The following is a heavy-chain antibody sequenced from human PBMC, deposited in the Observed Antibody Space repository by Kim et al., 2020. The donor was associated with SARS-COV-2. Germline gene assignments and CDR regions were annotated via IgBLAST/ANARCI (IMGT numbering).Heavy chain of an antibody. Sequence: SETLSLTCTVSGGSISGYYWSWIRQPPGQALEWIGYIYYSGSTRYNPSLNSRVTMSVDTSQNQFSLKVNSLTAADTAVYYCARLHGHKSEEFDPCGQGTLVTVS. CDR3: ARLHGHKSEEFDP. J-gene: IGHJ5*02. CDR2: IYYSGST. CDR1: GGSISGYY. V-gene: IGHV4-59*01.